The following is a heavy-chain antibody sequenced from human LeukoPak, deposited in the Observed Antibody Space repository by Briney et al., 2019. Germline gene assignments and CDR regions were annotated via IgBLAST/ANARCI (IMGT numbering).Heavy chain of an antibody. V-gene: IGHV4-59*12. J-gene: IGHJ6*02. D-gene: IGHD2-2*01. CDR3: ARGHPLVPDAKRCGMDV. Sequence: SETLSLTCTVSGGSISSYYWSWIRQPPGKGLEWIGYIYNSGSTNYNPSLKSRVTISVDTSKNQFSLKLSSVTAADTAVYYCARGHPLVPDAKRCGMDVWGQGTTVTVSS. CDR1: GGSISSYY. CDR2: IYNSGST.